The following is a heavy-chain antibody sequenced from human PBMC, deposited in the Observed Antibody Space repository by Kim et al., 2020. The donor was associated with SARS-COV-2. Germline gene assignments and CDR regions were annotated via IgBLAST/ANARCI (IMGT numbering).Heavy chain of an antibody. CDR3: ARVRTSSSWYRSYYYGMDV. Sequence: GGSLRLSCAASGFTFSSYGMHWVRQAPGKGLEWVAVIWYDGSNKYYADSVKGRFTISRDNSKNTLYLQMNSLRAEDTAVYYCARVRTSSSWYRSYYYGMDVWGQGTTVTVSS. V-gene: IGHV3-33*01. J-gene: IGHJ6*02. CDR2: IWYDGSNK. D-gene: IGHD6-13*01. CDR1: GFTFSSYG.